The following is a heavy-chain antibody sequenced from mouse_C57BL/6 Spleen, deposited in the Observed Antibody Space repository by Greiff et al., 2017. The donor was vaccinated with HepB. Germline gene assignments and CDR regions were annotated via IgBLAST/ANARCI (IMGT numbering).Heavy chain of an antibody. CDR2: IWSDGST. D-gene: IGHD1-1*01. Sequence: QVQLKESGPGLVAPSQSLSITCTVSGFSLTSYGVHWVRQTPGKGLEWLVVIWSDGSTTYNSALKSRLSISKDNSKSKFFLKMNSLQTDDTAMYYWARQKDYYWYFDVWGTGTTVTVSS. CDR3: ARQKDYYWYFDV. V-gene: IGHV2-6-1*01. CDR1: GFSLTSYG. J-gene: IGHJ1*03.